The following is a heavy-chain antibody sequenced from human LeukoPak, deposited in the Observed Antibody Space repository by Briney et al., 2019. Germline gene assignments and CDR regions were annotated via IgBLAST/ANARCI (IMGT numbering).Heavy chain of an antibody. CDR3: ARGGIQVSGIDEFDY. V-gene: IGHV3-13*01. J-gene: IGHJ4*02. CDR2: IGIRGDT. D-gene: IGHD6-19*01. CDR1: GFTFIDYD. Sequence: GGSLRLSCAAAGFTFIDYDMHWVGQVIGKGLEWVSAIGIRGDTHYAGSVKGRFTISRENAESSLYLQMNSLRAEDTAVYYCARGGIQVSGIDEFDYWGQGPLVTVTS.